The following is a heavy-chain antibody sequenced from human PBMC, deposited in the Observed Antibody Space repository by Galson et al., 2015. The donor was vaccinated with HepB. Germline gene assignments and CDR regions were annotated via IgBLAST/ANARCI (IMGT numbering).Heavy chain of an antibody. CDR2: ISAYNGNT. CDR3: ARDPYDIQPHCSGTACYPHFFDY. V-gene: IGHV1-18*01. CDR1: GYTFTNYG. J-gene: IGHJ4*02. Sequence: SVKVSCKASGYTFTNYGITWVRQAPGQGLEWMGWISAYNGNTNYAQNLQGRVTMTIDTSTTTVYVELRSLRSDDTAMYYCARDPYDIQPHCSGTACYPHFFDYWGQGTLVTVSS. D-gene: IGHD2-2*01.